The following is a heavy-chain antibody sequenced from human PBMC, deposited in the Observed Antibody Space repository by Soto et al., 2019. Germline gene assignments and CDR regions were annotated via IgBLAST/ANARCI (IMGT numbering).Heavy chain of an antibody. Sequence: GGSLRLSCAASGFSFVHYAMNWVRQVPGKGLEWVASISSASSETWYADSVKGQFIISRDNAQNSLFLQMNTLRPEDSAIYYCARVAYWGPGTQVTVSS. J-gene: IGHJ4*02. CDR1: GFSFVHYA. CDR3: ARVAY. CDR2: ISSASSET. V-gene: IGHV3-21*01.